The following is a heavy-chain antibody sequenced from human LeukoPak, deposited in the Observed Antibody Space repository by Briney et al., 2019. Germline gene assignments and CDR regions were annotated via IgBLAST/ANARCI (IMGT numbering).Heavy chain of an antibody. CDR2: IRYDGSNK. V-gene: IGHV3-30*02. D-gene: IGHD1-1*01. CDR3: ARDTTYYYYYMDV. CDR1: GFTFSSYG. Sequence: GGSLRLSCAASGFTFSSYGMHWVRQAPGKGLEWVAFIRYDGSNKYYADSVKGRFTISRDNSKNTLYLQMGSLRAEDMAVYYCARDTTYYYYYMDVWGKGTTVTISS. J-gene: IGHJ6*03.